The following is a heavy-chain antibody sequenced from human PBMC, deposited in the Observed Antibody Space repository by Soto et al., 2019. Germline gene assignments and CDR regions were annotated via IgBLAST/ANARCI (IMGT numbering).Heavy chain of an antibody. CDR3: ARQDWSAGSCYWVGYGD. CDR1: GYSFTSYW. Sequence: GXSLKISCKGSGYSFTSYWITWVRQMPGKGLEWMGRIDPSDSYTNYSPSFQGHVTISADKSISTAYLQWSSLKASDTAMYYCARQDWSAGSCYWVGYGDWGQGTLVTVSS. CDR2: IDPSDSYT. V-gene: IGHV5-10-1*01. J-gene: IGHJ4*02. D-gene: IGHD2-15*01.